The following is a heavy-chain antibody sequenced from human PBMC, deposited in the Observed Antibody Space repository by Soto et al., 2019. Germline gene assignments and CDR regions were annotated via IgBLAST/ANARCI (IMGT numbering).Heavy chain of an antibody. D-gene: IGHD3-3*01. CDR2: TNPYSGDT. J-gene: IGHJ6*02. CDR3: ARGTNHDFWTGSYRGMDV. V-gene: IGHV1-8*01. Sequence: QVQLVQSGAEVKKPGASVKVSCKASGYTFTNYDINWVRQATGQGLEWMGWTNPYSGDTGYAQTFQGRVTLTRDTSITTAYMELSSLGSDDTAVYYCARGTNHDFWTGSYRGMDVWGQGTTVTVSS. CDR1: GYTFTNYD.